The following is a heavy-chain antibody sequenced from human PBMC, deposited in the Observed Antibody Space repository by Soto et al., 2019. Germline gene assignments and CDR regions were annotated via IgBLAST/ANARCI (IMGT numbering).Heavy chain of an antibody. CDR3: ARGIPSNGFWIGYYSDYYYYGIDV. D-gene: IGHD3-3*01. Sequence: GGSLRLSCAASGFTFSGNYMSWVRQAPGKGLEWVSVIYSGGSTYYADSVKGRFTISRDNSKNTLYLQMNSLRAEDTAVYYCARGIPSNGFWIGYYSDYYYYGIDVRAQGTTDTGSS. V-gene: IGHV3-66*01. CDR1: GFTFSGNY. CDR2: IYSGGST. J-gene: IGHJ6*02.